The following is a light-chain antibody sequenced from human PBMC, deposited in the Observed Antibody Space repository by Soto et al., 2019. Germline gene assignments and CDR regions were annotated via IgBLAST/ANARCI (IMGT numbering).Light chain of an antibody. Sequence: EIVLTHSPGTLSLSPGERATLSCRTSQRVSSDFLAWYQQKAGQAPRLLIYGPSNRATGVPDRFIGGGSGTDFTLTISRLEPEDFAVYYCQQFGSAPRTFGQGTKVDIK. CDR2: GPS. J-gene: IGKJ1*01. CDR1: QRVSSDF. CDR3: QQFGSAPRT. V-gene: IGKV3-20*01.